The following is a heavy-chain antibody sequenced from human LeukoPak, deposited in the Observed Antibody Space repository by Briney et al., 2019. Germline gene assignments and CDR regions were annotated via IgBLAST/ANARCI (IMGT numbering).Heavy chain of an antibody. CDR2: IYHSGST. Sequence: PSETLSLTCTVSGYSISSGYYWGWIRQPPGKGLEWIGSIYHSGSTYYNPSLKSRVTISLDTSKNQFSLRLSSVTAADTAMYYCARRSGSSGAFDYWGQGTLVTVSS. V-gene: IGHV4-38-2*02. CDR3: ARRSGSSGAFDY. J-gene: IGHJ4*02. D-gene: IGHD3-22*01. CDR1: GYSISSGYY.